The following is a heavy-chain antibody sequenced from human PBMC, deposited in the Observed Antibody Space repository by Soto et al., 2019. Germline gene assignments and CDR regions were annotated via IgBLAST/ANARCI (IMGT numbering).Heavy chain of an antibody. V-gene: IGHV3-23*01. CDR3: AKVQQQLVPGDY. Sequence: GGSLRLSCAASGFTVSSYAMSWVRQAPGKGLEWVSAISGSGGSTYYAASVKGRFTISRDNSKNTLYLQMNSLRAEDTAVYYCAKVQQQLVPGDYWGQGTLVTVSS. J-gene: IGHJ4*02. CDR1: GFTVSSYA. D-gene: IGHD6-13*01. CDR2: ISGSGGST.